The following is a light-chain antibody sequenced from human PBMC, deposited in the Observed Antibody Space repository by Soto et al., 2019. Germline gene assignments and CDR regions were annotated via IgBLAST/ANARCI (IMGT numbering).Light chain of an antibody. CDR3: QAFWV. Sequence: QSVLTQPPSVSGAPGQRVTISCTGTSSNIGAGFDVHWYQQFPGTAPKLLIYGNNNRPSGVPDRFSGSKSDTSASLTITGLQADDEADYYCQAFWVFGGGTKLTV. CDR1: SSNIGAGFD. CDR2: GNN. V-gene: IGLV1-40*01. J-gene: IGLJ3*02.